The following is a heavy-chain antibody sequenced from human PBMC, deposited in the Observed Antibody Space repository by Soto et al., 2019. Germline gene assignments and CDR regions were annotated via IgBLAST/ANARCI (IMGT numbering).Heavy chain of an antibody. Sequence: ASVKVSCKASGYTFTSYGISWVRQAPGQGLEWMGWISAYNGNTNYAQKLQGRVTMTTDTSTSTAYMELRSLRSDDTAVYYCASLETYCTNGVCVLSAFDIWGQGTMVTVSS. CDR1: GYTFTSYG. V-gene: IGHV1-18*01. CDR2: ISAYNGNT. D-gene: IGHD2-8*01. CDR3: ASLETYCTNGVCVLSAFDI. J-gene: IGHJ3*02.